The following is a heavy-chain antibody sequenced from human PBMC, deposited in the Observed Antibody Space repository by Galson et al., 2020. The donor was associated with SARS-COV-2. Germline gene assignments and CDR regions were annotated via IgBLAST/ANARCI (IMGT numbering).Heavy chain of an antibody. D-gene: IGHD4-4*01. CDR1: GGTFSSYA. V-gene: IGHV1-69*13. J-gene: IGHJ4*02. Sequence: SVKVSCKASGGTFSSYAISWVRQAPGQGLEWMGGIIPIFGTANYAQKFQGRVTITADESTSTAYMELSSLRSEDTAVYYCARDGSMREMATVDTFYFDYWGQGTLVTVSS. CDR2: IIPIFGTA. CDR3: ARDGSMREMATVDTFYFDY.